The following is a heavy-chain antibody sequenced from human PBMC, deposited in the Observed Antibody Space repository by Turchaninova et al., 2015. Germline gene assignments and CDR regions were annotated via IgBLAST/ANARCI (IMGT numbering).Heavy chain of an antibody. V-gene: IGHV1-2*06. J-gene: IGHJ4*02. CDR1: GYTFHAYY. Sequence: QVQLVQSGAEVENPGASVKVSCTASGYTFHAYYMHWVRQAPGQGLEWMGRINGHSGGTNYAQKFQGTVTMTRDTSISTAYMELRRLRSDDTAVYYCAREVPSSSWSYFDYWGQGTLVTVSS. CDR3: AREVPSSSWSYFDY. CDR2: INGHSGGT. D-gene: IGHD6-13*01.